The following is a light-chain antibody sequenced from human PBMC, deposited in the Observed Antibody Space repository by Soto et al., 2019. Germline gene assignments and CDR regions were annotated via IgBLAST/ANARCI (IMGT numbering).Light chain of an antibody. V-gene: IGLV1-51*02. Sequence: QSVLTQPPSVSAAPGQTVTISCSGSSSNIGSKSVSWYQQFPGTVPKLLIYEDDKRPSVIPDRFSGSKSGTSATLAITGLQTGDEADYYCGTWDLSLSTGVFGGGTKLTVL. J-gene: IGLJ3*02. CDR3: GTWDLSLSTGV. CDR2: EDD. CDR1: SSNIGSKS.